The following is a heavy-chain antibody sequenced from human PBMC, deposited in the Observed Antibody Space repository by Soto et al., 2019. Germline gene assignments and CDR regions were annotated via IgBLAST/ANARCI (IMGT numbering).Heavy chain of an antibody. CDR1: GDSINNSHW. J-gene: IGHJ5*02. CDR2: TYHSGTT. V-gene: IGHV4-4*02. D-gene: IGHD6-6*01. CDR3: AREVNSSSARGPNWFDP. Sequence: QVQLQESGPGLVQPSGTLSLTCAVSGDSINNSHWWSWVRQTPGKRLEWIGETYHSGTTNYNPSLKTRVTISIDKSKNQFSLKMNSVTAADTAVYYCAREVNSSSARGPNWFDPWGQGTLVTVSS.